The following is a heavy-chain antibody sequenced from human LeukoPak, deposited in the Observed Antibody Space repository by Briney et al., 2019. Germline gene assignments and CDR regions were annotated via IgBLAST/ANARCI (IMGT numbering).Heavy chain of an antibody. D-gene: IGHD3-10*01. CDR2: IYASGST. J-gene: IGHJ4*02. CDR1: GGSISNYY. CDR3: ARTSARGAQFDY. Sequence: SETLSLTCTVPGGSISNYYWSWIRQPAGMGLEWNGRIYASGSTNYNPSLKSRVTMSVDTSNNQFSLNLSSVTAADTAVYYCARTSARGAQFDYWGQGTLVTVSS. V-gene: IGHV4-4*07.